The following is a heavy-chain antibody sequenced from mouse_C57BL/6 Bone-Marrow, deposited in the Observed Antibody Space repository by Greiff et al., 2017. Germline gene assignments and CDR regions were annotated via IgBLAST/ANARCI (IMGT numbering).Heavy chain of an antibody. V-gene: IGHV2-9-1*01. CDR1: GFSLTSYA. D-gene: IGHD1-1*01. CDR3: ARKGLDDGNWYFDV. J-gene: IGHJ1*03. Sequence: QVQLQQSGPGLVAPSQSLSITCTVSGFSLTSYAISWVRQPPGKGLEWLGVIWTGGGTNYNSALKASLSISKDNSKSQVFLKMNSLQTDDTARYYCARKGLDDGNWYFDVWGTGTTVTVSS. CDR2: IWTGGGT.